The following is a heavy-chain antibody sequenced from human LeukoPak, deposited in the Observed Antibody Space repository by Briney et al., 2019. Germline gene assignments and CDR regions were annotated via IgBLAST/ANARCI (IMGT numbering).Heavy chain of an antibody. Sequence: SETLSLTCTVSGGSISSSSYYWGWIRQPPGKGLEWIGSIYYSGSTYHNPSLKSRVTISVDTSKNQFSLKLSSVTAADTAVYYCASEILTPRIPIVVVPPAIDYWGQGTLVTVSS. V-gene: IGHV4-39*07. CDR2: IYYSGST. J-gene: IGHJ4*02. CDR3: ASEILTPRIPIVVVPPAIDY. CDR1: GGSISSSSYY. D-gene: IGHD2-2*01.